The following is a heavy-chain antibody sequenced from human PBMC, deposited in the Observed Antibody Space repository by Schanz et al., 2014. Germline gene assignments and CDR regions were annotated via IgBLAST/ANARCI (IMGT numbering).Heavy chain of an antibody. CDR1: GFTFSTSS. Sequence: EVQLVESGGGLIQPGGSLRLSCAASGFTFSTSSMNWVRQAQERGLEWVSYISRSSGTIYYAASVKGRFTISRDNAKNSLYLQMHSLSDEDTAVYYCARLHSPYAFDIWGQGTMVTVSS. V-gene: IGHV3-48*02. J-gene: IGHJ3*02. D-gene: IGHD2-15*01. CDR3: ARLHSPYAFDI. CDR2: ISRSSGTI.